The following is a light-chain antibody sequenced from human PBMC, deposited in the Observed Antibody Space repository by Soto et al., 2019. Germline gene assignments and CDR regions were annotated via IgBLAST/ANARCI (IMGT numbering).Light chain of an antibody. J-gene: IGKJ4*01. CDR3: QHYSNLLLT. CDR2: GAS. Sequence: EIVLTQSPGTLSLSPGERATLSCRASQNVGTNLAWYQQKPGQAPRLLIYGASSRAIGIPDRFSGSGSGTDFTVTSSSLEPEDFAVYYCQHYSNLLLTFGGGTKVEIK. CDR1: QNVGTN. V-gene: IGKV3-20*01.